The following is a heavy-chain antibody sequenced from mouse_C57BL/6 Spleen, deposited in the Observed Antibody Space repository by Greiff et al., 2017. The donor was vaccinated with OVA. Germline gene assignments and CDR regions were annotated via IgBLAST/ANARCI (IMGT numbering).Heavy chain of an antibody. J-gene: IGHJ2*01. CDR1: GFNIKDDY. Sequence: EVQLKESGAELVRPGASVKLSCTASGFNIKDDYMHWVKQRPEQGLEWIGWIDPENGDTEYASKFQGKATITADTSSNTAYLQLSSLTSEDTAVYYCTRTGTSAFDYWGQGTTLTVSS. CDR2: IDPENGDT. CDR3: TRTGTSAFDY. V-gene: IGHV14-4*01. D-gene: IGHD4-1*01.